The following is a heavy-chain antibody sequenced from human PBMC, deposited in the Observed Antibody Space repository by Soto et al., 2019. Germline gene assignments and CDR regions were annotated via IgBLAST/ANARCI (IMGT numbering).Heavy chain of an antibody. CDR2: ISSSGSTI. CDR3: ARRIQVTAMVTYYFDY. J-gene: IGHJ4*02. V-gene: IGHV3-11*01. CDR1: GFTFSDYY. D-gene: IGHD5-18*01. Sequence: QVQLVESGGGLVKPGGSLRLSCAASGFTFSDYYMSWIRQAPGKGLEWVSYISSSGSTIYYADSVKGRFTISRDNAKNSLYLQKNSLRAEDTAVYYCARRIQVTAMVTYYFDYWGQGTLVTVSS.